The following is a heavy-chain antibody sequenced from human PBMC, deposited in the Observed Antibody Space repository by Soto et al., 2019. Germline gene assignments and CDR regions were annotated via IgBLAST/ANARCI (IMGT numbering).Heavy chain of an antibody. Sequence: SETLSLTCTVSGGSISSYYWSWIRQPPGKGLEWIGYIYYSGSTNYNPSLKSRVTISVDTSKNQFSLKLSSVTAADTAVHYCARTGTTVTTPNWFDPWGQGTLVTVSS. CDR2: IYYSGST. V-gene: IGHV4-59*08. CDR1: GGSISSYY. J-gene: IGHJ5*02. CDR3: ARTGTTVTTPNWFDP. D-gene: IGHD4-17*01.